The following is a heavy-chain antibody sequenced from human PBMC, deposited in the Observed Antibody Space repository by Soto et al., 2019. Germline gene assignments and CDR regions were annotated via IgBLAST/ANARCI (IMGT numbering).Heavy chain of an antibody. V-gene: IGHV3-33*01. D-gene: IGHD6-13*01. CDR3: ARDFHSSSWYRSNYYYYYYMDV. CDR1: GFTFSSYG. Sequence: GGSLRLSCAASGFTFSSYGMHWVRQAPGKGLEWVAVIWYDGSNKYYADSVKGRFTISRDNSKNTLYLQMNSLRAEDTAVYYCARDFHSSSWYRSNYYYYYYMDVWGKGTTVTVSS. J-gene: IGHJ6*03. CDR2: IWYDGSNK.